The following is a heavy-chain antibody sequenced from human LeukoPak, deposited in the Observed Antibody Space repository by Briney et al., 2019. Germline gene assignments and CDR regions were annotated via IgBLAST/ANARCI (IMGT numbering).Heavy chain of an antibody. J-gene: IGHJ4*02. CDR1: GFVLSRYS. D-gene: IGHD2-8*01. V-gene: IGHV3-30*03. Sequence: GGSLRLSCAASGFVLSRYSMNWVRQAPGKGLEWVAVFSHDGSSTYYADSVKGRFTISRDNSKNTLHLQMNSLRADDTAVYYCTRPKWGLHYFDYWGQGALVTVSS. CDR2: FSHDGSST. CDR3: TRPKWGLHYFDY.